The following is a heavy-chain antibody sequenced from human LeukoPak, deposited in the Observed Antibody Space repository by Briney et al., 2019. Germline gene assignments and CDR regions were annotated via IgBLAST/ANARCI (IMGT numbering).Heavy chain of an antibody. Sequence: SETLSLTCTVSGGSISSYYWSWIRQPPGKGLEWIGYIYYSGSTNYNPSLKSRVTISVDTSKNQFSLKLSSVTAADTAVYYCARGSFRLVAMVRGFDPWGQGTLVTVSS. D-gene: IGHD3-10*01. V-gene: IGHV4-59*12. CDR2: IYYSGST. CDR1: GGSISSYY. J-gene: IGHJ5*02. CDR3: ARGSFRLVAMVRGFDP.